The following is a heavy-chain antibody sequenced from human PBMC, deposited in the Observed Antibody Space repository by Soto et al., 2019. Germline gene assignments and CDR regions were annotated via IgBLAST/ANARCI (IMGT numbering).Heavy chain of an antibody. Sequence: QVQLVQSGAEVKKPGASVKVSCKTSGYIFTTYDINWVRQAAGQGLEWVGRINSNNGKTDYAENLQGRLTMTRDASISTVYTELSSLTSDDTAVYYCAKDFGGLYNWFDPWGQGTLVIVSS. CDR3: AKDFGGLYNWFDP. CDR1: GYIFTTYD. D-gene: IGHD3-16*01. CDR2: INSNNGKT. V-gene: IGHV1-8*01. J-gene: IGHJ5*02.